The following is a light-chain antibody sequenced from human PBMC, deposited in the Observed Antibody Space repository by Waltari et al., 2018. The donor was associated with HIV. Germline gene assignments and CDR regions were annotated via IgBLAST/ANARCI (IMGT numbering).Light chain of an antibody. CDR3: CSYAGVGTPLV. CDR1: SSDVGCYNL. Sequence: QSALTQPALISGFPGQSITTSCSGTSSDVGCYNLVSWYQQLPGKVPKLISYDVTKQPSNVSNRFSAAKSGDTASLTIAGLQPEDEADYYCCSYAGVGTPLVFGGGTKLTVL. V-gene: IGLV2-23*02. CDR2: DVT. J-gene: IGLJ2*01.